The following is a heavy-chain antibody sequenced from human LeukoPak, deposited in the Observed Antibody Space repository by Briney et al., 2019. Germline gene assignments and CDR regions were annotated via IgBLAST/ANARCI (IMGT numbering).Heavy chain of an antibody. CDR2: INHSGRT. D-gene: IGHD3-16*02. CDR1: GGSFSGYY. V-gene: IGHV4-34*01. J-gene: IGHJ4*02. Sequence: SETLSLTCAVYGGSFSGYYWSWIRRPPGKGLEWIGEINHSGRTNYNPSLKSRVTISVDASKNQFSLKLGSVTAADTAVYYCARGRDYDYVWGSYRFDYWGQGALVTVSS. CDR3: ARGRDYDYVWGSYRFDY.